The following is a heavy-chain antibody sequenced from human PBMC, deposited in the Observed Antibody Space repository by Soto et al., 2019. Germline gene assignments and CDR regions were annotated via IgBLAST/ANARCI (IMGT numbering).Heavy chain of an antibody. CDR1: GFTFSSYA. CDR3: ARRGSGSDYDY. V-gene: IGHV3-23*01. J-gene: IGHJ4*02. CDR2: ISGSGGST. D-gene: IGHD1-26*01. Sequence: EVQLLESGGGLVQPGGSLRLSCVASGFTFSSYAMRWVRQAPVKGLEWVSAISGSGGSTYYADSVKGRFTMSRDNSKNTLYLQMNSLRAEDTAVYYCARRGSGSDYDYWGQGTLVTVSS.